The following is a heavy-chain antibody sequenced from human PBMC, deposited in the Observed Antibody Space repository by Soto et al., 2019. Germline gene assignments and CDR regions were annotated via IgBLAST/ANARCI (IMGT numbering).Heavy chain of an antibody. CDR3: TRRSFSGSCDGWNWFDP. D-gene: IGHD1-26*01. CDR1: GFTFSGSA. CDR2: IRSKANSYAT. V-gene: IGHV3-73*02. Sequence: EVQLVESGGGLVQPGGSLKLSCAASGFTFSGSAMHWVRQASGKGLEWVGRIRSKANSYATAYAASVKGRFTISRDDSKNTAYLQMNSLKTEDTAVYYCTRRSFSGSCDGWNWFDPWGQGTLVTVSS. J-gene: IGHJ5*02.